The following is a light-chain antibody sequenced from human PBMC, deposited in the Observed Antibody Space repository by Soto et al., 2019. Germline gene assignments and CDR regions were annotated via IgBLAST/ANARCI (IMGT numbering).Light chain of an antibody. CDR1: QSISNY. CDR3: QVYNSAPRT. CDR2: AAS. Sequence: DIQMTQSPSSLSASVRDRVTVTCRASQSISNYLNWYQQKPGKAPKLLIYAASSLQSGVPSRFSGSGSGTDFTLTISSLQREDVATYYCQVYNSAPRTFGQGSKVDIK. V-gene: IGKV1-39*01. J-gene: IGKJ1*01.